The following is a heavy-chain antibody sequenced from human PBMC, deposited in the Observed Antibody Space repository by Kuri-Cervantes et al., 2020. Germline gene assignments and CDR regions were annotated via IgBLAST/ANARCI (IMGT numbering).Heavy chain of an antibody. CDR3: ARGAETMIDY. CDR1: GGSVSSGSYY. D-gene: IGHD3-22*01. V-gene: IGHV4-61*01. CDR2: IYYSGST. Sequence: SETLSLTCTVSGGSVSSGSYYWSWIRQPPGKGLEWIGYIYYSGSTNYNPSLKSRVTISVDTSKNQFSLKLSFVTASGTAVYYCARGAETMIDYWGQGTLVTVSS. J-gene: IGHJ4*02.